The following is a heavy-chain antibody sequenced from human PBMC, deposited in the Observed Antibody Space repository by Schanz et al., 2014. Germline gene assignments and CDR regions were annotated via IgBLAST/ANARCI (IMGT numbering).Heavy chain of an antibody. V-gene: IGHV3-30*18. J-gene: IGHJ5*01. CDR1: GLTFSTNA. D-gene: IGHD3-10*01. CDR3: AKQHIVRGVIYLNWFDS. Sequence: VQLVESGGGVVQPGRSLRLSCAASGLTFSTNAMTWVRRAPGKGVEWVSLVSSDGKKDYYTDSVKGRFSISRDNSKNTVHLQMNSLRAEDTAVYYCAKQHIVRGVIYLNWFDSWGQGTLVTVSS. CDR2: VSSDGKKD.